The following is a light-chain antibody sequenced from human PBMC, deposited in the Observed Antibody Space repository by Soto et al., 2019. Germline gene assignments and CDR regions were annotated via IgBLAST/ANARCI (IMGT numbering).Light chain of an antibody. CDR3: KQYNSYPPWT. Sequence: DIQMTQSPSTLSASVGDRVTITCRASQSISSWLAWYQQKPGKAPKLLIYKASSLESGVPSRFSGSGSGTEFTLTISSLQTDDFATYYCKQYNSYPPWTFGQGTKVEIK. CDR1: QSISSW. J-gene: IGKJ1*01. V-gene: IGKV1-5*03. CDR2: KAS.